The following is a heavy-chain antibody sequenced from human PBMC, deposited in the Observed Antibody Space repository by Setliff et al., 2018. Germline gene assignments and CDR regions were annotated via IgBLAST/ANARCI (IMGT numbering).Heavy chain of an antibody. CDR2: IKEDGSEK. CDR1: GFTFSNYY. Sequence: GGSLRLSCAASGFTFSNYYMTWIRQAPGKGLEWVANIKEDGSEKYYVDSVKGRFTISRDNAKNSLYLQMNSLTAEGTAVFYCARVLSRDAHNSRHADAFDIWGQGTMVTVSS. CDR3: ARVLSRDAHNSRHADAFDI. V-gene: IGHV3-7*01. D-gene: IGHD2-2*01. J-gene: IGHJ3*02.